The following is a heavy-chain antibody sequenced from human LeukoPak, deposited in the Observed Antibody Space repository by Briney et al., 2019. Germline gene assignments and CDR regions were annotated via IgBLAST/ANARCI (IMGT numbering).Heavy chain of an antibody. Sequence: PSETLSLTCTVSGDSISRYFWRWIRQPPGKGLEWMGHIYYRGSTNYNPSLKNRVTISVDTSKNQFSLKLSSVTAADTAVYDCARHVSPGIEVDWFGPWGQGTLVTVSS. V-gene: IGHV4-59*08. J-gene: IGHJ5*02. D-gene: IGHD3-10*01. CDR3: ARHVSPGIEVDWFGP. CDR2: IYYRGST. CDR1: GDSISRYF.